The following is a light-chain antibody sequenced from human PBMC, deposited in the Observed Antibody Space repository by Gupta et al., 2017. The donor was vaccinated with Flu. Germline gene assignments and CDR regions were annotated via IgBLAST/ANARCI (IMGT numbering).Light chain of an antibody. CDR3: QQRGNWPYT. Sequence: PAPLSSSPGQRATLSCRASQSPSSYLIWYQQKPGQAPRLLIHDTSSRATGIPARFSGSGSGTDFTLTISSLQAEDSAVYYCQQRGNWPYTFGRGTKVEI. CDR1: QSPSSY. V-gene: IGKV3-11*01. J-gene: IGKJ2*01. CDR2: DTS.